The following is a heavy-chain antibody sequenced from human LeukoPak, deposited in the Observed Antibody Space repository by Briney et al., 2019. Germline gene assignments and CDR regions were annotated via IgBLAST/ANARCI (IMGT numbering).Heavy chain of an antibody. Sequence: GGSLRLSFEASGFLFTRYWMSWVRPAPGKGPEWVAHIKENGNEQYYADSVKGRFTICRDNVKQSLCLQMNNLRVEDTAVYYCARGPGDYDASDIWGQGTVVTVSS. D-gene: IGHD4-11*01. CDR3: ARGPGDYDASDI. V-gene: IGHV3-7*01. CDR2: IKENGNEQ. CDR1: GFLFTRYW. J-gene: IGHJ3*02.